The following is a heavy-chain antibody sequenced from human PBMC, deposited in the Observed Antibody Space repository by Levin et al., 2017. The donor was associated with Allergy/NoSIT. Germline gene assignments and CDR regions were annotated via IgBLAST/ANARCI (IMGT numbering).Heavy chain of an antibody. CDR3: AKGIGGDDGSIEY. V-gene: IGHV3-23*01. J-gene: IGHJ4*02. CDR1: GFTFSSYA. Sequence: GESLKISCAASGFTFSSYAINWVRQAPGKGLEWVSSISSGGGSTYYADSVKGRFTISRDNSRNTLYLEMNNLRAEDTAMYYCAKGIGGDDGSIEYWGQGTLVTVSS. D-gene: IGHD3-10*01. CDR2: ISSGGGST.